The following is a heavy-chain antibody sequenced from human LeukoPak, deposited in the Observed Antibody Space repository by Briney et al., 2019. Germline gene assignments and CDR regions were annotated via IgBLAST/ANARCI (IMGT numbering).Heavy chain of an antibody. CDR2: MNPNSGNT. J-gene: IGHJ4*02. D-gene: IGHD3-10*01. CDR3: ARVSVRDYYGSGSYGY. CDR1: GYTFTSYD. V-gene: IGHV1-8*01. Sequence: ASVKVSCKASGYTFTSYDINWVLQAPGQGLEWMGWMNPNSGNTGYAQKFQGRVTMTRNTSISTAYMELSSLRSEDTAVYYCARVSVRDYYGSGSYGYWGQGTLVTVSS.